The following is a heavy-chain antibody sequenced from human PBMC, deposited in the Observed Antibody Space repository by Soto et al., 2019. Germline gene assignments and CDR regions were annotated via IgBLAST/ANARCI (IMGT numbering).Heavy chain of an antibody. J-gene: IGHJ4*02. Sequence: SETLSLTCTVSGGSINNQYWSWIRQPPGQGLEWIGYIYYSGSTNYNPSLKSRVTMSVDTSKNQFSLKLSSLTAADTAIYYCARANWFFDYWGQGTLVTVSS. CDR2: IYYSGST. D-gene: IGHD7-27*01. CDR1: GGSINNQY. CDR3: ARANWFFDY. V-gene: IGHV4-59*11.